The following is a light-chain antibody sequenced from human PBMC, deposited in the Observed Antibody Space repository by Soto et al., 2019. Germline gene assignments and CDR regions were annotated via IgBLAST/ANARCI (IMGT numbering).Light chain of an antibody. CDR3: QQYYSTLTLT. V-gene: IGKV4-1*01. CDR1: QSVLYSSNNKNY. Sequence: IVLSQSPDSLGVSLGERATINGKSSQSVLYSSNNKNYLAWYQQKPXQPPKLLIYWASTRESGVPDRFSGSGSGTDLTLTISSLQAEDVAFYYCQQYYSTLTLTFCGGTKVDIK. CDR2: WAS. J-gene: IGKJ4*01.